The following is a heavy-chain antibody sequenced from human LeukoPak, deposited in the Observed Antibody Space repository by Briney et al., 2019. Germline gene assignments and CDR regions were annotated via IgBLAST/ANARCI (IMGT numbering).Heavy chain of an antibody. CDR1: GFTFNTYA. D-gene: IGHD3-9*01. CDR3: ARATVHHNILTGFDL. J-gene: IGHJ2*01. V-gene: IGHV3-30*04. Sequence: GGSLRCSCVASGFTFNTYAMHWVRQAPGKGLEWVAAISYDGSSKYHTDSVKGRFTISRDNTKNTLSLQMNSLRPEDTAVYYCARATVHHNILTGFDLWGRGTLVTVSS. CDR2: ISYDGSSK.